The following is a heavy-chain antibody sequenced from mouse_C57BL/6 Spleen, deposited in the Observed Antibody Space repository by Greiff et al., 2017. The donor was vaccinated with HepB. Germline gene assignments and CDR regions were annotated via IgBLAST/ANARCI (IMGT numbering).Heavy chain of an antibody. CDR2: IRNKANGYTT. J-gene: IGHJ1*03. Sequence: EVNVVESGGGLVQPGGSLSLSCAASGFTFTDYYMSWVRQPPGKALEWLGFIRNKANGYTTEYSASVKGRFTISRENSQSILYLQMNALRAEDSATYYCARSPHWYFDVWGTVTTVTVSS. CDR3: ARSPHWYFDV. CDR1: GFTFTDYY. V-gene: IGHV7-3*01.